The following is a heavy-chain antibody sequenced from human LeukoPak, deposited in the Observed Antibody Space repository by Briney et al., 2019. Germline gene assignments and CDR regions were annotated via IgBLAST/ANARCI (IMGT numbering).Heavy chain of an antibody. Sequence: ASVKVSCKASGYSFTTFGITWVRQAPGQGLEWMGWISAYNGNTNYAQKLRGRVTMTTDTSTSTAYMELRSLRSDDTAIYYCARGIDSGSPPLGTFEIWGQGTMVTVSS. J-gene: IGHJ3*02. CDR1: GYSFTTFG. D-gene: IGHD1-26*01. CDR2: ISAYNGNT. CDR3: ARGIDSGSPPLGTFEI. V-gene: IGHV1-18*01.